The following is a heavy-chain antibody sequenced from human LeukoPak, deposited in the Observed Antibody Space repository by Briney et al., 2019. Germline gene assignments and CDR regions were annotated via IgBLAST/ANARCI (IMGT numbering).Heavy chain of an antibody. CDR1: GDTFTGYY. V-gene: IGHV1-2*02. CDR2: INPNSGGT. Sequence: ASVKVSCKASGDTFTGYYIHWVRQAPGQGLEWMGWINPNSGGTNFAQKFQGRVTMTSDTSISTAYMELSRLRSDDTAVYYCAREPGGSADYWGQGNLVTVSS. D-gene: IGHD1-26*01. J-gene: IGHJ4*02. CDR3: AREPGGSADY.